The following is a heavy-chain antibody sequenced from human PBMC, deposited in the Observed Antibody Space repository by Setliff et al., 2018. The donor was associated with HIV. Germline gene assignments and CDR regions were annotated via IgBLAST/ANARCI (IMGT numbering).Heavy chain of an antibody. CDR3: ASHPGSSIEKPYFDT. Sequence: SVKVSCKASGGIFSTYAISWVRQAPGQGLEWMGGIVPILGITNYAQKFQGRVTVTADKSTSTTYMDLSSLGSEDTAVYYCASHPGSSIEKPYFDTWGQGTLVTVSS. CDR2: IVPILGIT. J-gene: IGHJ5*02. D-gene: IGHD2-2*01. CDR1: GGIFSTYA. V-gene: IGHV1-69*10.